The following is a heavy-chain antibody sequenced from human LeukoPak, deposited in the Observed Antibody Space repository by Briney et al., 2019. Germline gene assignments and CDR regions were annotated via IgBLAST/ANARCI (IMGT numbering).Heavy chain of an antibody. V-gene: IGHV5-51*01. D-gene: IGHD3-22*01. CDR1: GYSFTSYW. CDR3: ARLSDSVVISRYYYGMDV. Sequence: ESLKISCKGSGYSFTSYWIGWVRQMPGKGLEWMGIIYPGDSDTRYSPSFQGQVTISADKSISTAYLQWSSLKASDTAMYYCARLSDSVVISRYYYGMDVWGQGTTVTVSS. CDR2: IYPGDSDT. J-gene: IGHJ6*02.